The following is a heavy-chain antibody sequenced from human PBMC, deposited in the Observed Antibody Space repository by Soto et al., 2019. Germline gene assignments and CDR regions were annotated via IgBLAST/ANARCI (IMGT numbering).Heavy chain of an antibody. Sequence: QVQLVQSGAEVKKPGASVKVSCKASGYTFTGYYMYWVRQAPGQGLEWMGWIDPNSGGTNYAQKFQGRVTMTRDTSISTAYMELSGLRSDDTAVYYCARDGPDSSSSTGLGYWGQGTLVTVSS. V-gene: IGHV1-2*02. CDR1: GYTFTGYY. CDR2: IDPNSGGT. D-gene: IGHD6-6*01. J-gene: IGHJ4*02. CDR3: ARDGPDSSSSTGLGY.